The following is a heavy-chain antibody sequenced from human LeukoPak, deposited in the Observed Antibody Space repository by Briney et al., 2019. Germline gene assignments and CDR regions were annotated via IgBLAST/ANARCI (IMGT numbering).Heavy chain of an antibody. J-gene: IGHJ5*02. V-gene: IGHV1-2*02. D-gene: IGHD2-2*01. CDR1: GYTFTGYY. Sequence: ASVKVSCKASGYTFTGYYMHWVRQAPGQGLEWMGWINPNSGGTNYAQKFQGRVTMTRDTSISTAYMELSRLRSDDTAVYYCARDLGCIVVVPAASRNNWFDPWGQGTLVTVSS. CDR3: ARDLGCIVVVPAASRNNWFDP. CDR2: INPNSGGT.